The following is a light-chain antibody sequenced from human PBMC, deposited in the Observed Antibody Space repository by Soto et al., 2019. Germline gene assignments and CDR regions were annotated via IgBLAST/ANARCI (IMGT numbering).Light chain of an antibody. CDR2: AAS. CDR3: LQDYTYPRT. J-gene: IGKJ1*01. CDR1: QGISND. Sequence: AIPMTQSPSSLSASVGDRVTITCRASQGISNDLGWYQQKQGRAPKLLIYAASTLQSGVPSRFSGSGSGTDFTRTISSLQPEDFATYYCLQDYTYPRTCGQGIRVEIK. V-gene: IGKV1-6*01.